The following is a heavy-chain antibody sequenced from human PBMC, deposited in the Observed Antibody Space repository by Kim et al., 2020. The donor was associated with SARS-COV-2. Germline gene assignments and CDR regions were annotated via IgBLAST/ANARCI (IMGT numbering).Heavy chain of an antibody. CDR3: ATDPSSTKISLHNVAV. CDR1: GFTFSHAW. D-gene: IGHD3-3*01. J-gene: IGHJ6*02. V-gene: IGHV3-15*01. Sequence: GGSLRLSCAASGFTFSHAWMNWVRQAPGKGLEWVGRVQTDADGGTTDYAEPVKGRFIISRDESANTLYLQMNSLKPEDTTVYYCATDPSSTKISLHNVAVWGQGTTVTV. CDR2: VQTDADGGTT.